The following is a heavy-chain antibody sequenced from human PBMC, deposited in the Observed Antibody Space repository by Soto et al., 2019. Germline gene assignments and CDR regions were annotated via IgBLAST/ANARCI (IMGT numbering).Heavy chain of an antibody. CDR3: ARNHYYGSGGNWFDP. CDR2: INAGNGNT. J-gene: IGHJ5*02. Sequence: QVQLVQSGAEVKKPGASVKVSCKASGYTFTSYAMHWVRQAPGQRLEWMGWINAGNGNTKYSQKFQGSVTINSDTSASTAYMELSSLRSEDTAVYYCARNHYYGSGGNWFDPWGQGTLVTVSS. CDR1: GYTFTSYA. D-gene: IGHD3-10*01. V-gene: IGHV1-3*01.